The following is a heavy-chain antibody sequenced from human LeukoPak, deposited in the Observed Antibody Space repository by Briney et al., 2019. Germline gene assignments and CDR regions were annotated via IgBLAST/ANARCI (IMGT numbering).Heavy chain of an antibody. CDR1: GGSISSSSYY. V-gene: IGHV4-39*01. D-gene: IGHD2-2*01. Sequence: SETLSLTCTVSGGSISSSSYYWGWNRQPPGKGLEWIGSIYYSGSTYYNPSLKSRVTLSVDTSKNQFSLKLSSVTAADTAVYYCARPRLYCSSTSCHVWFDPWGQGTLVTVSS. CDR3: ARPRLYCSSTSCHVWFDP. CDR2: IYYSGST. J-gene: IGHJ5*02.